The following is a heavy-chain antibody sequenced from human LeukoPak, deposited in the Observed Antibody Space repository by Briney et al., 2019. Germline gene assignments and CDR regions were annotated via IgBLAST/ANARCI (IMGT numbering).Heavy chain of an antibody. D-gene: IGHD2-15*01. J-gene: IGHJ4*02. V-gene: IGHV7-4-1*02. CDR3: ARGRYCSGGSCYSRNTYFKY. CDR1: GYTFASYA. CDR2: INTNTGNP. Sequence: VASVKVSCKASGYTFASYAMNWVRQAPGQGLEWMGWINTNTGNPTYAQGFTGRFVFSLDTSVSTAYLQISSLKAEDTAVYYCARGRYCSGGSCYSRNTYFKYWGQGTLVTVSS.